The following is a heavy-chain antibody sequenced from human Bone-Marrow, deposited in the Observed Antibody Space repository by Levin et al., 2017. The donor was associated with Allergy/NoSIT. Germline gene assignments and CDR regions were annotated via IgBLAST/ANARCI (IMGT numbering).Heavy chain of an antibody. J-gene: IGHJ4*02. Sequence: SGGSLRLSCAASGFTFSSYAMHWVRQAPGKGLEWVAVISYDGSNKYYADSVKGRFTISRDNSKNTLYLQMNSLRAEDTAVYYCARSSEGIAAAGNFDYWGQGTLVTVSS. CDR1: GFTFSSYA. D-gene: IGHD6-13*01. CDR2: ISYDGSNK. CDR3: ARSSEGIAAAGNFDY. V-gene: IGHV3-30-3*01.